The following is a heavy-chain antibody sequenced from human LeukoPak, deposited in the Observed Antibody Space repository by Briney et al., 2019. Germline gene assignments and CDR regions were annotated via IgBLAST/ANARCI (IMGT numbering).Heavy chain of an antibody. CDR2: IYDSGMT. CDR3: AGRGHRYSRD. D-gene: IGHD2-15*01. J-gene: IGHJ1*01. CDR1: GDSVSSGY. Sequence: PSETLSLTCTVSGDSVSSGYWNWFRQPPGKGLEWIGYIYDSGMTDYSPSLKNRLTISLDTSNNQFSLKLSSVTAADTAVYYCAGRGHRYSRDWGQGILVSVSS. V-gene: IGHV4-4*09.